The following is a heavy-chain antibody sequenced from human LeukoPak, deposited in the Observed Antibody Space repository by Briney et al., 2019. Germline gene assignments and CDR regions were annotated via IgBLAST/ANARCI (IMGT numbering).Heavy chain of an antibody. V-gene: IGHV3-11*04. J-gene: IGHJ3*01. CDR1: GFTFSDYY. CDR2: ISSSGSTI. CDR3: ARDGSRDTASNTFDF. D-gene: IGHD5-18*01. Sequence: GGSLRLSCAASGFTFSDYYMSWIRQAPGKGLEWVSYISSSGSTIYYADSVKGRFTISRDNAKNSLYLQMNSVRAEDTAVYYCARDGSRDTASNTFDFWGQGTMVTVSS.